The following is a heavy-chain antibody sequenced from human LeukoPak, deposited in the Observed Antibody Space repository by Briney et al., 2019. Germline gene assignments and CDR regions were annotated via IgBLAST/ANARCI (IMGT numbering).Heavy chain of an antibody. Sequence: ASVKVSCKVSGYTLTELSMHWVRQAPGKGLEWMGGFDPEDGETIYAQKFQGRVTMTEDTSTDTAYMELSSLRSEDTAVYYCATDSLGSGSYKWFDPWGQGTLVTVSS. V-gene: IGHV1-24*01. D-gene: IGHD3-10*01. CDR3: ATDSLGSGSYKWFDP. CDR2: FDPEDGET. J-gene: IGHJ5*02. CDR1: GYTLTELS.